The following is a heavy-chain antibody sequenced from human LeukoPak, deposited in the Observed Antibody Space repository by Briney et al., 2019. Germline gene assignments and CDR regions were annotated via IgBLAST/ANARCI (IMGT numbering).Heavy chain of an antibody. CDR2: ISSGGSTI. CDR1: GFTFSDYS. Sequence: GGSLRLSCAASGFTFSDYSMNWVRQAPGKGLEWVAYISSGGSTIYYADSVRGRFTISRDSARNSLYLQMNSLRAEDTAVYYCARWYSSGWYSDYWGQGTLVTVSS. V-gene: IGHV3-48*01. CDR3: ARWYSSGWYSDY. J-gene: IGHJ4*02. D-gene: IGHD6-19*01.